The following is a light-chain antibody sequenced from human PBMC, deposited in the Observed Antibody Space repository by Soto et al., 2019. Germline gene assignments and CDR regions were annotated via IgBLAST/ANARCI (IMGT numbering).Light chain of an antibody. Sequence: ELVLTQSPDTLSLSPGERATLSCRASQSVSARFLAWYQHRPGQAPRLLISATSTRAPGIPDRFSGSGSGKDFTLTISSLEPEDVAVYYCLQYFRSLVEFGQGTKVEIK. CDR1: QSVSARF. CDR2: ATS. V-gene: IGKV3-20*01. CDR3: LQYFRSLVE. J-gene: IGKJ1*01.